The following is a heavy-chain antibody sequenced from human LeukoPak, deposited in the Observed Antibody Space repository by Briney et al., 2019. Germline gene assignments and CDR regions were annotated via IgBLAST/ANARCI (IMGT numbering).Heavy chain of an antibody. CDR1: GFSFINYW. CDR3: ARDKITGASTNDY. D-gene: IGHD1-14*01. Sequence: GSLRLSCAASGFSFINYWMSWVRQAPGMGLEWVAIINQDGSERYYVDSVKGRFTVSRDSAKNSLYLQMNSLRVEDTAVYYCARDKITGASTNDYWGQGTLVTVSS. J-gene: IGHJ4*02. V-gene: IGHV3-7*01. CDR2: INQDGSER.